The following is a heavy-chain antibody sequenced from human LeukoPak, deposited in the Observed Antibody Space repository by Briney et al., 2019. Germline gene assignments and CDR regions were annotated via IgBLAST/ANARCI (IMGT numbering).Heavy chain of an antibody. D-gene: IGHD3-10*01. Sequence: ASVKVSCKASGYTFTSYDINWVRQATGQGLEWMGWMNPNSGNAGYAQKFQGRGTITRNTSISTAYMELSSLRSEDTAVYYCARALWFGELFVWGQGTMVTVSS. CDR1: GYTFTSYD. CDR2: MNPNSGNA. CDR3: ARALWFGELFV. V-gene: IGHV1-8*03. J-gene: IGHJ3*01.